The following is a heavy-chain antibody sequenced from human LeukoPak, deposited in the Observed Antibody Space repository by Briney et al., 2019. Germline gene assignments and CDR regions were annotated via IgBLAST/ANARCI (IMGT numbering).Heavy chain of an antibody. V-gene: IGHV3-23*01. J-gene: IGHJ4*02. CDR1: GFTFSNYA. CDR3: ARSYCSGGSCYSVEFDY. Sequence: HPEGSLRLSCAASGFTFSNYAMTWVRQAPGKGLEWVSSVSSGVGSTYYADSVKGRFTVSRDNARNSLYLQMNSLRAEDTAVYYCARSYCSGGSCYSVEFDYWGQGTLVTVSS. CDR2: VSSGVGST. D-gene: IGHD2-15*01.